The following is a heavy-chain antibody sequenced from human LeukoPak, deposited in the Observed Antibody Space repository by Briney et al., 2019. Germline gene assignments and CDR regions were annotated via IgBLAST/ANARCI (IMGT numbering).Heavy chain of an antibody. CDR1: GFTVISNY. CDR3: ARGGYSSSWYHFDY. CDR2: IYSGGTT. V-gene: IGHV3-53*01. D-gene: IGHD6-13*01. J-gene: IGHJ4*02. Sequence: PGGSLRLSCAASGFTVISNYMSWVRQAPGKGLEWVSVIYSGGTTNYADSVKGRFTISRDNSKNTLFLQMNSLRAEDTAVYYCARGGYSSSWYHFDYWGQGTLVTVSS.